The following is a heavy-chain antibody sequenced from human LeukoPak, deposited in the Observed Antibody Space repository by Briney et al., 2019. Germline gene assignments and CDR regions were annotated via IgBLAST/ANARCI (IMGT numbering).Heavy chain of an antibody. D-gene: IGHD1-7*01. J-gene: IGHJ4*02. Sequence: GGSLRLSCAASGFTFSSYAMHWIRQAPGKGLERVAVIPYDGDNKNYADSVKGRFNISRDSYKNTLYLQMNSLRTEDTAVYYCARDPGNYAYFDYWGQGTLVSVS. V-gene: IGHV3-30-3*01. CDR2: IPYDGDNK. CDR1: GFTFSSYA. CDR3: ARDPGNYAYFDY.